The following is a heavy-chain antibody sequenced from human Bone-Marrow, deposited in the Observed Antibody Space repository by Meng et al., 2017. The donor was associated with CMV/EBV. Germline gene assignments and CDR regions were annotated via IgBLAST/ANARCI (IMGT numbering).Heavy chain of an antibody. CDR3: AREPPGQKWYVDL. J-gene: IGHJ2*01. CDR2: ISSTGGTT. CDR1: GFTFSSYS. Sequence: ASGFTFSSYSIHWVRQAPGKGLEWVAVISSTGGTTYYADSVKGQFTISRDNSKNTLYLQMNSLRAEDTAIYYCAREPPGQKWYVDLWGRGTLVTVSS. V-gene: IGHV3-30-3*01.